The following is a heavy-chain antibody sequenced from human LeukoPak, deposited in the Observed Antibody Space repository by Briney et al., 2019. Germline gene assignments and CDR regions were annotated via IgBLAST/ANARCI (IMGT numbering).Heavy chain of an antibody. Sequence: GGSLRLSCAASGFTFSSYAMSWVRQAPGKGLEWVSAISGSGGSTYYADSVKGRFTISRDNSKNTLYLPINSLRAEDTAVYDCAKARIAVAGTGGSYFDYWSQGTLVTVSS. D-gene: IGHD6-19*01. J-gene: IGHJ4*02. CDR1: GFTFSSYA. CDR2: ISGSGGST. V-gene: IGHV3-23*01. CDR3: AKARIAVAGTGGSYFDY.